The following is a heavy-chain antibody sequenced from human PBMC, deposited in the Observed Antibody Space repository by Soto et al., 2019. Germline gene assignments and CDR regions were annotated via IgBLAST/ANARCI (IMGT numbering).Heavy chain of an antibody. V-gene: IGHV3-21*01. D-gene: IGHD3-3*01. CDR1: GFTFSSYS. CDR2: ISSSSSYI. CDR3: ASMESYYFDY. Sequence: PGGSLRLSCAAPGFTFSSYSMNWVRQSPGKGLEWVSSISSSSSYIYYADSVKGRFTISRDNAKNSLYLQMNSLRAEDTAVYYCASMESYYFDYWGQGTLVTVSS. J-gene: IGHJ4*02.